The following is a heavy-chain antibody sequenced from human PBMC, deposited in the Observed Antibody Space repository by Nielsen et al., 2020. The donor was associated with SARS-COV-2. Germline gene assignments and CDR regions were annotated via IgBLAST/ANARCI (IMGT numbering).Heavy chain of an antibody. D-gene: IGHD6-19*01. V-gene: IGHV3-23*01. J-gene: IGHJ4*02. CDR2: FSGSGGST. CDR3: AKDSITVDTKPQWLVPSFDY. CDR1: GFTFSSYW. Sequence: GESLKISCAASGFTFSSYWMSWVRQAPGKGLEWVSAFSGSGGSTYYADSVKGRFTISRDNSKNTLYLQMNSLRAEDTAVYYCAKDSITVDTKPQWLVPSFDYWGQGTLVTVSS.